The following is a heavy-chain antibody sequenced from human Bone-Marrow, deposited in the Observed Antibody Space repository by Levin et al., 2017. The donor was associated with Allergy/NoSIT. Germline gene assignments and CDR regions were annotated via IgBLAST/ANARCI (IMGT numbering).Heavy chain of an antibody. V-gene: IGHV3-11*01. D-gene: IGHD2-2*01. CDR2: ISPSGSTI. J-gene: IGHJ4*02. Sequence: GESLKISCAASGFTFSDSYMTWVRQAPGKGLEWISYISPSGSTIFYADSVKGRFTISRDNAKESLFLQMSSLRSDDTAFYYCAREYCTSASCSLDNWGQGTLVTVSS. CDR3: AREYCTSASCSLDN. CDR1: GFTFSDSY.